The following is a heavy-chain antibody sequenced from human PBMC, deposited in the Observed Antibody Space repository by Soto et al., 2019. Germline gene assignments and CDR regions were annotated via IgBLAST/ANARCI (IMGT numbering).Heavy chain of an antibody. J-gene: IGHJ3*02. V-gene: IGHV3-21*01. Sequence: GGSLRLSCAASGFTFSSYSMNWVRQAPGKGLEWVSSISSSSSYIYYADSVKGRFTISRDNAKNSLYLQMNSLRAEDSSVYCGASPPYYGSGCSGAFDIWGQGTMVTVSS. CDR3: ASPPYYGSGCSGAFDI. CDR1: GFTFSSYS. D-gene: IGHD3-10*01. CDR2: ISSSSSYI.